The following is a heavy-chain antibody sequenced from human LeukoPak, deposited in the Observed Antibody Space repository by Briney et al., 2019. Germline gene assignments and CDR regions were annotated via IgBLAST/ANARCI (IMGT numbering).Heavy chain of an antibody. D-gene: IGHD3-9*01. V-gene: IGHV7-4-1*02. Sequence: ASVKVSCKASGYTFTGYYMHWVRQAPGQGLEWMGWINTNTGNPTYAQGFTGRFVFSLDTSVSTAYLQISSLKAEDTAVYYCARELRYFDWLTGDAFDIWGQGTMVTVSS. CDR3: ARELRYFDWLTGDAFDI. CDR2: INTNTGNP. J-gene: IGHJ3*02. CDR1: GYTFTGYY.